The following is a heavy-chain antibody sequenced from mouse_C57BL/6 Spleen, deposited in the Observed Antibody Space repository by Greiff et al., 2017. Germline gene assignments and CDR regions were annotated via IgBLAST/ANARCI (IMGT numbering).Heavy chain of an antibody. D-gene: IGHD1-1*01. V-gene: IGHV1-82*01. J-gene: IGHJ4*01. Sequence: VQLVESGPELVKPGASVKISCKASGYAFSSSWMNWVKQRPGKGLEWIGRIYPGDGDTNYNGKFKGKATLTADKSSSTAYMQLSSLTSEDSAVYFCARGITTVPYYAMDYWGQGTSVTVSS. CDR1: GYAFSSSW. CDR2: IYPGDGDT. CDR3: ARGITTVPYYAMDY.